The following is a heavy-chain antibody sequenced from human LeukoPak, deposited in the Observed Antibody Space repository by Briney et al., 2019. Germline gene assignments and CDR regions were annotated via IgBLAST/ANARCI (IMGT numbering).Heavy chain of an antibody. CDR2: IWYDGSNK. CDR1: GFTFSSYG. CDR3: AKLYYYAALFDY. J-gene: IGHJ4*02. Sequence: GGSLRLSCAASGFTFSSYGMHWVRQAPGKGLEWVAVIWYDGSNKYYADSVKGRFAISRDNSKNTLYLQMNSLRAEDTAVYYCAKLYYYAALFDYWGQGTLVTVSS. V-gene: IGHV3-33*06. D-gene: IGHD3-10*01.